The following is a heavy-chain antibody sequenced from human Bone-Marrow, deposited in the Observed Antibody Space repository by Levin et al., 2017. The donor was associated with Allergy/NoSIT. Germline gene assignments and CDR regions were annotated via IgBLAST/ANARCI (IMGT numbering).Heavy chain of an antibody. CDR3: VKGGRLWFGEALEALDY. Sequence: SCSASGFTFSSYVMHWVRQAPGKGLDYVSAISSNGYNTYYADSVKGRFTISRDNSKNTLYLQMSSLRTEDTAVYYCVKGGRLWFGEALEALDYWGQGTLVTVSS. D-gene: IGHD3-10*01. J-gene: IGHJ4*02. CDR2: ISSNGYNT. CDR1: GFTFSSYV. V-gene: IGHV3-64D*06.